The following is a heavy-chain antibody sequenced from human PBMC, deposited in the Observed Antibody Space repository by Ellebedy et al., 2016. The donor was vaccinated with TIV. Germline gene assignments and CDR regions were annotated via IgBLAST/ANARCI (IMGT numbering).Heavy chain of an antibody. J-gene: IGHJ4*02. CDR3: AKDMRFGTVVVPAATGHFDY. CDR2: ISWNSGSI. CDR1: GFTFDDYA. V-gene: IGHV3-9*01. D-gene: IGHD2-2*01. Sequence: GGSLRLXXAASGFTFDDYAMHWVRQAPGKGLEWVSGISWNSGSIGYADSVKGRFTISRDNAKNSLYLQMNSLRAEDTALYYCAKDMRFGTVVVPAATGHFDYWGQGTLVTVSS.